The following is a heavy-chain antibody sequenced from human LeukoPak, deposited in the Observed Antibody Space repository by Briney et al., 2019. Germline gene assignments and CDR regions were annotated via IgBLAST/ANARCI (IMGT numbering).Heavy chain of an antibody. CDR2: IIPIFGTA. CDR3: AREDSSNYFDY. CDR1: GGTFSSYA. D-gene: IGHD6-13*01. J-gene: IGHJ4*02. Sequence: ASVKVSCKASGGTFSSYAISWVRQAPGQGLEWMGGIIPIFGTANYAQKFQGRVTITADESTSTAYMELSSLRSEDTAVYYYAREDSSNYFDYWGQGTLVTVSS. V-gene: IGHV1-69*13.